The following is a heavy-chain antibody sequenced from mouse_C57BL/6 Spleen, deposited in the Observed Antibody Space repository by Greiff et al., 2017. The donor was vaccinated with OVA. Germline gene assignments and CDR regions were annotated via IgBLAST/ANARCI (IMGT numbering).Heavy chain of an antibody. CDR3: ARGYFTGENAMDY. Sequence: VKLVESGPELVKPGASVKISCKASGYAFSSSWMHWVKQRPGKGLEWIGRIYPGDGDTNYNGKFKGKATLTADKSSSTAYMQLSSLTSEDSAVYFCARGYFTGENAMDYWGQGTSVTVSS. D-gene: IGHD1-1*01. V-gene: IGHV1-82*01. CDR2: IYPGDGDT. J-gene: IGHJ4*01. CDR1: GYAFSSSW.